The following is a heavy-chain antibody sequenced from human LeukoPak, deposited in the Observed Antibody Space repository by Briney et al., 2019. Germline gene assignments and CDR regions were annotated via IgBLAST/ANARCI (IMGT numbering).Heavy chain of an antibody. Sequence: GASVKVSCKASGYTFTSYGISWVRQAPGQGLEWMGWISAYNGNTNYAQKLQGRVTMTTDTSTSTAYMELRSLRSDDTAVYYCARASIGVMIVVVADYWGRGTLVTVSS. CDR1: GYTFTSYG. CDR3: ARASIGVMIVVVADY. CDR2: ISAYNGNT. D-gene: IGHD3-22*01. V-gene: IGHV1-18*01. J-gene: IGHJ4*02.